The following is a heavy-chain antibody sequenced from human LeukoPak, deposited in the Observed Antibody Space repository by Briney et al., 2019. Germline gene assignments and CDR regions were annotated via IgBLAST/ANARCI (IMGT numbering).Heavy chain of an antibody. CDR3: AREDIVVVPAAPNWFDP. V-gene: IGHV1-69*13. CDR1: GGTFSSYA. CDR2: IIPIFGTA. D-gene: IGHD2-2*01. J-gene: IGHJ5*02. Sequence: GASVKVSCKASGGTFSSYAISWVRQARGQGLEWMGGIIPIFGTANYAQKFQGRVTITADESTSTAYMELSSLRSEDTAVYYCAREDIVVVPAAPNWFDPWGQGTLVTVSS.